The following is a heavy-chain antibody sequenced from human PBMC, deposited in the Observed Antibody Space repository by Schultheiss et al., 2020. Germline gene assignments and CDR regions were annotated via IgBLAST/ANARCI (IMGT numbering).Heavy chain of an antibody. D-gene: IGHD1-14*01. J-gene: IGHJ5*02. V-gene: IGHV3-30*03. CDR3: ARSPGGRLDP. CDR2: ISYDGNNK. CDR1: GFTFNSYG. Sequence: GGSLRLSCAASGFTFNSYGFHWVRQAPGKGLEWVSVISYDGNNKYYTDSVKGRFTISRDNSKNTLYLQMNSLRAEDTAVYYCARSPGGRLDPWGQGALVTVSS.